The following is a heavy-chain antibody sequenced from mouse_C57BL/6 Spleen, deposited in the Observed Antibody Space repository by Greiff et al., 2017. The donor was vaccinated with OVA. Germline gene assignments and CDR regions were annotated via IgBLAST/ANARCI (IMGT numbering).Heavy chain of an antibody. CDR3: VKGGSSYVWFIFDY. D-gene: IGHD1-1*01. CDR2: IRSKSSNYAT. V-gene: IGHV10-3*01. CDR1: GFTFNTYA. Sequence: GGGLVQPKGSLKLSCAASGFTFNTYAMHWVRQAPGKGLEWVARIRSKSSNYATYYADSVKDRFTISRDDSKSMLYLQMNNLKTEDTAMYYCVKGGSSYVWFIFDYWGQGTTLTVSS. J-gene: IGHJ2*01.